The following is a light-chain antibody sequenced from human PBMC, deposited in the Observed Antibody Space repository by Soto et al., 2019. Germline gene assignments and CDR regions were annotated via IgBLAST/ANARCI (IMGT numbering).Light chain of an antibody. CDR3: GGWDDSLSGPV. J-gene: IGLJ2*01. Sequence: QSVLTQPPSASGTPGQRVNISCSGSSSNIGSNYVYWYRQFPGTAPKLLIQRNNQRPSGVPARFSGSKSGTSASLAISGLQSEDEADYYCGGWDDSLSGPVFGGGTKVTVL. V-gene: IGLV1-47*01. CDR2: RNN. CDR1: SSNIGSNY.